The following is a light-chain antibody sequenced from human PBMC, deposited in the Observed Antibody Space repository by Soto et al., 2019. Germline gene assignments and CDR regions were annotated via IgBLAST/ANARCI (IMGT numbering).Light chain of an antibody. V-gene: IGKV3-15*01. CDR3: QQYIKWPIT. CDR2: DAS. J-gene: IGKJ5*01. CDR1: QSVSSN. Sequence: EIVMTQSPGTLSVSPGERATLSCRASQSVSSNLACYQQKPGQAPRLLISDASTRATGIPARFSGSGSGTEFTLTVSSLQSEDFAVYYCQQYIKWPITFGQGTRLEIK.